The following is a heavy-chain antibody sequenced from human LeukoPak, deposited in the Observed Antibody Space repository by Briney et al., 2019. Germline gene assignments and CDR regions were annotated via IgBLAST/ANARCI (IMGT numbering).Heavy chain of an antibody. D-gene: IGHD6-19*01. CDR2: IYTSGST. V-gene: IGHV4-61*02. CDR3: ARERFIAVALTYFDL. Sequence: SQTLSLTCTVSGGSISNGSYYWSWIRQPAGKGLEWIGRIYTSGSTNYNPSLKSRVTISVDTSKNQFSLKLSSVTAADTAVYYCARERFIAVALTYFDLWGRGTLVTVSS. J-gene: IGHJ2*01. CDR1: GGSISNGSYY.